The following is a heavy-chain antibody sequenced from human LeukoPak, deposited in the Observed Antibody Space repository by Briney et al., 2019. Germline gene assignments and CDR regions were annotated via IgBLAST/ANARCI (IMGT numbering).Heavy chain of an antibody. J-gene: IGHJ3*02. CDR3: VRDEQRSGAFDI. D-gene: IGHD1/OR15-1a*01. CDR2: ISGSGSTI. V-gene: IGHV3-48*03. Sequence: PGGSLTLSCAAAGFTFSSYEMNWVRQAPGKGLEWVAYISGSGSTIYDADSVKGRFTISRDNAKSSLYLQMNSLRAEDTAVYYCVRDEQRSGAFDIWGQGAIGTAAS. CDR1: GFTFSSYE.